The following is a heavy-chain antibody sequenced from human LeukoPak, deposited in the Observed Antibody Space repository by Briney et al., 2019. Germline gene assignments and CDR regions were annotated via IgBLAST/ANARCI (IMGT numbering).Heavy chain of an antibody. D-gene: IGHD1-1*01. CDR3: AKNDADEYYFDY. J-gene: IGHJ4*02. CDR1: GGSISSYY. V-gene: IGHV4-59*01. CDR2: IYYSGST. Sequence: SETLSLTCTVSGGSISSYYWSWIRQPPGKGLEWIGYIYYSGSTNYNPSLKSRVTISVDTSKNQFSLKLSSVTAADTAVYYCAKNDADEYYFDYWGQGTLVTVSS.